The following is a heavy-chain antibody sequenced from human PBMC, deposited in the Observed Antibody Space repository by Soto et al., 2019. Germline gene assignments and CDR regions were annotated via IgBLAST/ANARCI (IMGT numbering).Heavy chain of an antibody. CDR1: GGTFRTSA. Sequence: QVQLVQSGPEVKKPGSSVRVSCKTSGGTFRTSAISWVRQAPGQGLEWMGGIMPVFSTPDYAQKFQGRVTITADESTSTAYMELSSLRSEDTAVYYCARDKDQQQLGGNYYYIMDVWGQGTTVTVSS. CDR3: ARDKDQQQLGGNYYYIMDV. J-gene: IGHJ6*02. D-gene: IGHD2-2*01. CDR2: IMPVFSTP. V-gene: IGHV1-69*12.